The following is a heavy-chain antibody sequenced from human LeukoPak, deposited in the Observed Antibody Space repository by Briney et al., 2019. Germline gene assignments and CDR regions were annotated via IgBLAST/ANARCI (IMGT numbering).Heavy chain of an antibody. Sequence: ASVKVSCKASGYTFITYGISWVRQAPGQGLEWIGWVSAYADDTNYVQKYQGRVSMTTDTSTSTAYMELRSLRSDDTAVYYCARDCIGCHGFDYWGQGTLVTVSS. V-gene: IGHV1-18*01. CDR3: ARDCIGCHGFDY. CDR1: GYTFITYG. D-gene: IGHD2-15*01. J-gene: IGHJ4*02. CDR2: VSAYADDT.